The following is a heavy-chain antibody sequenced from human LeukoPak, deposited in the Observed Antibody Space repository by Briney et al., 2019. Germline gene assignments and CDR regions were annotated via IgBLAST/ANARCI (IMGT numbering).Heavy chain of an antibody. D-gene: IGHD3-10*01. J-gene: IGHJ6*03. V-gene: IGHV1-69*05. CDR1: GGTFSSYA. Sequence: ASVKVSCKASGGTFSSYAISWVRQAPGQGLEWMGGIIPIFGTANYAQKFQGRVTITTDESTSTAYMELSSLRSEDTAVYYCARAAGGSGSFGYYYYMDVWGKGTTVTVSS. CDR3: ARAAGGSGSFGYYYYMDV. CDR2: IIPIFGTA.